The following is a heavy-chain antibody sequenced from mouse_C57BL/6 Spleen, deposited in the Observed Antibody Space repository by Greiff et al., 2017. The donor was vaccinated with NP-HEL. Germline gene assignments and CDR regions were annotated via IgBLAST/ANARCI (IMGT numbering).Heavy chain of an antibody. J-gene: IGHJ3*01. D-gene: IGHD2-4*01. Sequence: QVQLKQSGPELVKPGASVKISCKASGYAFSSSWMNWVKQRPGKGLEWIGRIYPGDGDTNYNGKFKGKATLTADKSSSTAYMQLSSLTSEDSAVYFCARGDYDDGIFAYWGQGTLVTVSA. CDR1: GYAFSSSW. CDR3: ARGDYDDGIFAY. CDR2: IYPGDGDT. V-gene: IGHV1-82*01.